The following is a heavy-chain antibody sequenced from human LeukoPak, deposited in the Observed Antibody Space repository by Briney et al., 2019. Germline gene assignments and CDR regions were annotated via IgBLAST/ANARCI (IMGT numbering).Heavy chain of an antibody. J-gene: IGHJ4*02. CDR2: INHSGST. Sequence: SETLSLTCAVYGGSISGYYWSWIRQPPGKGLEWIGEINHSGSTNYNPSLKSRVTISIDTSKNQFSLKLSSVTAADTAVYYCARGDYGGNPIDYWGQETLVTVSS. V-gene: IGHV4-34*01. CDR1: GGSISGYY. CDR3: ARGDYGGNPIDY. D-gene: IGHD4-23*01.